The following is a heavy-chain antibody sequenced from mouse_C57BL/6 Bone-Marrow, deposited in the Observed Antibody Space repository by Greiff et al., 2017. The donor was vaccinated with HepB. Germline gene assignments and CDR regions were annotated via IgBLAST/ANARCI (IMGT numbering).Heavy chain of an antibody. CDR3: ARHGGNGENYFDY. J-gene: IGHJ2*01. D-gene: IGHD2-1*01. CDR1: GFTFSDYY. V-gene: IGHV5-12*01. CDR2: ISNGGGST. Sequence: DVKLVESGGGLVQPGGSLKLSCAASGFTFSDYYMYWVRQTPEKRLEWVAYISNGGGSTYYPDTVKGRFTISRDNAKNTLYLQMSRLKSEDTAMYYCARHGGNGENYFDYWGQGTTLTVSS.